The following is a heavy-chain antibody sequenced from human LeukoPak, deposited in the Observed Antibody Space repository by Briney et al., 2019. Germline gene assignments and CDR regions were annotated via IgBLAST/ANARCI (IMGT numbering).Heavy chain of an antibody. CDR2: ITGSGGST. CDR1: GFTFSSYA. Sequence: PGGSLRLSCAASGFTFSSYAMSWVRQAPGKGLEWISAITGSGGSTYYADSVKGRFTISRDNSKNTLYLQMDSLRAEDTALYYCAKGSGSSRPYYFDYWGQGTLVTVSS. V-gene: IGHV3-23*01. J-gene: IGHJ4*02. CDR3: AKGSGSSRPYYFDY. D-gene: IGHD6-6*01.